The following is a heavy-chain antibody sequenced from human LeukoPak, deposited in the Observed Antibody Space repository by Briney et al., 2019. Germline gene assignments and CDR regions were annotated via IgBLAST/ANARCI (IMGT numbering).Heavy chain of an antibody. Sequence: SVKVSCKASGGTFSSYAISWVRQAPGQGLECMGGIIPIFGTANYAQKFQGRVTITTDESTSTAYMELSSLRSEDTAVYYCARALKDIVVVPAATMLYYYYMDVWGKGTTVTVSS. D-gene: IGHD2-2*01. V-gene: IGHV1-69*05. J-gene: IGHJ6*03. CDR2: IIPIFGTA. CDR3: ARALKDIVVVPAATMLYYYYMDV. CDR1: GGTFSSYA.